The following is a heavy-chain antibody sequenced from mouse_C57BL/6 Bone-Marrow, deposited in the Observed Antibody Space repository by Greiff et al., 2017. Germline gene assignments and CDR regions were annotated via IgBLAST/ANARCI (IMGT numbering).Heavy chain of an antibody. CDR2: ISSGSSTI. CDR3: ASENYYGSSYKRKSYYFDY. J-gene: IGHJ2*01. V-gene: IGHV5-17*01. Sequence: EVHLVESGGGLVKPGGSLKLSCAASGFTFSDYGMHWVRQAPEKGLEWVAYISSGSSTIYYADTVKGRFTISRDNAKNTLFLQMTSLRSEDTAMYYCASENYYGSSYKRKSYYFDYWGQGTTLTVSS. CDR1: GFTFSDYG. D-gene: IGHD1-1*01.